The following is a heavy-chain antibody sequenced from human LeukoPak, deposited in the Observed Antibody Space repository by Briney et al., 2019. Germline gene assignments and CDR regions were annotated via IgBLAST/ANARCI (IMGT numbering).Heavy chain of an antibody. Sequence: PSETLSLTCAVYGGSFSGYYWSWIRQPPGKGLEWIGEINHSGSTNYNPSLKSRVTISVDTSKNQFSLRLSSVTAADTAVYYCARGSSGWLWSFDYWGQGTLVTVSS. CDR2: INHSGST. CDR1: GGSFSGYY. J-gene: IGHJ4*02. D-gene: IGHD6-19*01. V-gene: IGHV4-34*01. CDR3: ARGSSGWLWSFDY.